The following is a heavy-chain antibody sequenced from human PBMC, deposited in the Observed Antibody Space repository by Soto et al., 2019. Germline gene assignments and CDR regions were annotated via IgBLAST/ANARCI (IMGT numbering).Heavy chain of an antibody. Sequence: PSETLSLTCTVSGGSISSGGYYWSWIRQHPGKGLEWIGYIYYSGSTYYNPSLKSRVTISVDTSKNQFSLKLSSVTAADTAVYYCARAYFGYPAVYGMDAWGQGTTVTVSS. D-gene: IGHD3-10*01. CDR1: GGSISSGGYY. V-gene: IGHV4-31*03. CDR3: ARAYFGYPAVYGMDA. J-gene: IGHJ6*02. CDR2: IYYSGST.